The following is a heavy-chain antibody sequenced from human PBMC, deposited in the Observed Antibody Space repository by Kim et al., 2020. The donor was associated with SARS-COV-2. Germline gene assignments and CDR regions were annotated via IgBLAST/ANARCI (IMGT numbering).Heavy chain of an antibody. D-gene: IGHD3-9*01. Sequence: SETLSLTCTVSAYSLSSGYYWGWIRQSPVKGLEWIGSIYHSGRTHYNPSLKSRVTISVATSKNQFSLKLRSVTAADTAVYYCVRGPPYYDSLTGPYGMD. J-gene: IGHJ6*01. CDR3: VRGPPYYDSLTGPYGMD. CDR2: IYHSGRT. CDR1: AYSLSSGYY. V-gene: IGHV4-38-2*02.